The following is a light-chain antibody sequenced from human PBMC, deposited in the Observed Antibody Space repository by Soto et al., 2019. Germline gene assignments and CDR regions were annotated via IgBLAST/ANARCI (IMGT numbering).Light chain of an antibody. CDR1: QSIHIY. J-gene: IGKJ2*01. CDR3: QQYHSYLST. Sequence: DIQMTQSPSTLSVSVGERVTITCRASQSIHIYLAWYQQKPGKAPKLLIYRASNLEDGVPSRFSGSGSGTDFTLTISSLQPDDMATYYCQQYHSYLSTFGQGTKVEIK. CDR2: RAS. V-gene: IGKV1-5*03.